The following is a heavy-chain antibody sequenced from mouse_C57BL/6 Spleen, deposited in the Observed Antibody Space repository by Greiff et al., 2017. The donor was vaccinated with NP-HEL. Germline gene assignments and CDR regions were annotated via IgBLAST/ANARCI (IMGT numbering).Heavy chain of an antibody. D-gene: IGHD2-4*01. Sequence: VQLQQSGPGLVQPSQSLSITCTVSGFSLTSYGVHWVRQSPGKGLEWLGVLWSGGSTDYNAAFISSLSISKDNSKSQVFFKMNSLQADDTAIYYCARKGDDYDYFDYWGQGTTLTVSS. CDR3: ARKGDDYDYFDY. V-gene: IGHV2-2*01. J-gene: IGHJ2*01. CDR2: LWSGGST. CDR1: GFSLTSYG.